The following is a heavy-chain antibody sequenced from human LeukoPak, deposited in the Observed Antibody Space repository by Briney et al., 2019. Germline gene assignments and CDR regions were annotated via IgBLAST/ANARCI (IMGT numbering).Heavy chain of an antibody. CDR2: INHSGST. CDR3: ARGLVRGLRTMNWFDP. J-gene: IGHJ5*02. Sequence: KPSETLSLTCAVYGGSFSGYYLSWIRQPPGKGLEWIGEINHSGSTNYNPSLKSRVTISVDTSKNQFSLKLSSVTDADRPVYYCARGLVRGLRTMNWFDPWGQGTVVTVSS. V-gene: IGHV4-34*01. CDR1: GGSFSGYY. D-gene: IGHD3-10*01.